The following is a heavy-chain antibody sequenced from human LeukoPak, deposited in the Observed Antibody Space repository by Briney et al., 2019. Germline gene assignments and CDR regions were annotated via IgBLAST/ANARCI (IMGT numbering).Heavy chain of an antibody. CDR2: ISYDGSNK. J-gene: IGHJ6*03. CDR1: GFTFSSYA. CDR3: AKDDGGGSKDFYYMGV. D-gene: IGHD2-15*01. Sequence: GGSLRLSCAASGFTFSSYAMHWVRQAPGKGLEWVAVISYDGSNKYYADSVKGRFTISRDNSKNTLYLQMNSLRAEDTAVYYCAKDDGGGSKDFYYMGVWGKGTTVTISS. V-gene: IGHV3-30*04.